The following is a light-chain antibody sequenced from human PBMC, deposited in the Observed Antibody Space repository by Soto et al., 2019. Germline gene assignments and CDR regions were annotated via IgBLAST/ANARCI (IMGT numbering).Light chain of an antibody. J-gene: IGLJ2*01. CDR1: SSDIGAYKY. Sequence: QSVLTQPPSASGSPGQSVTISCSGTSSDIGAYKYVSWYQRHSGKVPRLIIYEVNKRPSGVPDRFSGSKSGNTASLIVSGLQAEDEADYYCSSYGGSNNFVVFGGGTKLTVL. V-gene: IGLV2-8*01. CDR2: EVN. CDR3: SSYGGSNNFVV.